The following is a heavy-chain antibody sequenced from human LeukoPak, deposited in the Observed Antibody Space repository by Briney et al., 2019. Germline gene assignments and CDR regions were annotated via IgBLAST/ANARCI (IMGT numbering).Heavy chain of an antibody. Sequence: ASVKVSCKASGYTFTSYGISWVRQAPGQGLEWMGWISAYNGNINYAQKLQGRVTMTTDTSTSTAYMELRSLRSDDTAVYYCARDMVRGVQNYYYYGMDVWGQGTTVTVSS. CDR1: GYTFTSYG. J-gene: IGHJ6*02. D-gene: IGHD3-10*01. V-gene: IGHV1-18*01. CDR2: ISAYNGNI. CDR3: ARDMVRGVQNYYYYGMDV.